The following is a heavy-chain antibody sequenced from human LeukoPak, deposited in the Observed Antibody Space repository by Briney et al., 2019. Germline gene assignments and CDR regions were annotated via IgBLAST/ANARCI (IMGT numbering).Heavy chain of an antibody. CDR1: GFTFNSYS. CDR2: ITSSSSTI. CDR3: ARGSGSYQIFDY. Sequence: GGSLRLSCAASGFTFNSYSMNWVRQAPGKGLEWGSYITSSSSTIYYADSVTGRFTISRDNAKNSLYLQMNSLRAEDTAVYYCARGSGSYQIFDYWGQGTLVTVSS. D-gene: IGHD1-26*01. J-gene: IGHJ4*02. V-gene: IGHV3-48*01.